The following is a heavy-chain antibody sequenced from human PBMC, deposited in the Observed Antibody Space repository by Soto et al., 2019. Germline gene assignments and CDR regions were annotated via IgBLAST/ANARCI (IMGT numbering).Heavy chain of an antibody. CDR2: IDCNRATI. V-gene: IGHV3-9*01. D-gene: IGHD2-8*01. J-gene: IGHJ4*02. CDR3: VKDVGSRHYDFTNFDS. Sequence: GGSLRLSCVASGFIFDDYAIHWVRQRPGKGLEWVAGIDCNRATIGYGDSVKGRFTLSRDNARNSVLLEMSRLRNDDSALYYCVKDVGSRHYDFTNFDSWGRGTQVTVSS. CDR1: GFIFDDYA.